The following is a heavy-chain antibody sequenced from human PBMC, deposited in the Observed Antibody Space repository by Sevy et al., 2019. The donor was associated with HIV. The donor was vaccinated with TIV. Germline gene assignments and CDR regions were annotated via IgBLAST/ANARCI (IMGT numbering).Heavy chain of an antibody. J-gene: IGHJ6*02. D-gene: IGHD6-13*01. V-gene: IGHV3-53*01. CDR2: IYSGGDT. Sequence: GGSLRLSCVAYGFTVSSNFMTWVRQAPGKGLEWVSIIYSGGDTYYADSVKGRFTISRDNSKNTLYLQMNNLRAEDTAVYYSARDLRVATASRGMDVWGQGTTVTVSS. CDR3: ARDLRVATASRGMDV. CDR1: GFTVSSNF.